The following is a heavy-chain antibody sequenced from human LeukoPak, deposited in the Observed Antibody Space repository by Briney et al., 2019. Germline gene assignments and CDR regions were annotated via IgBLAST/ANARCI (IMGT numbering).Heavy chain of an antibody. V-gene: IGHV4-59*01. CDR3: ARAPVYVWGSYRPFDY. J-gene: IGHJ4*02. CDR2: IYYSGST. D-gene: IGHD3-16*02. CDR1: GGSISSYY. Sequence: PSETLSLTCTVSGGSISSYYWSWIRQPPGKGLEWIGYIYYSGSTNYNPSLKSRVTISVDTSKNQFSLKLSSVTAADTAVYYCARAPVYVWGSYRPFDYWGQGTLVTVSS.